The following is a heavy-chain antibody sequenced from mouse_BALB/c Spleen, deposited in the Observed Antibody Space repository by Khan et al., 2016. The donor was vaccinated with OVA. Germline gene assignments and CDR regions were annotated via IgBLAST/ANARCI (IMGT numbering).Heavy chain of an antibody. CDR1: GYTFTTYT. J-gene: IGHJ3*01. CDR2: INPSNGYT. CDR3: EREGAYYRSDGWFSY. V-gene: IGHV1-4*01. D-gene: IGHD2-14*01. Sequence: VQLQESGAELARPGASVKMSCKASGYTFTTYTMHWVKQTPGQGLEWIGYINPSNGYTNYNQKFKDKSTLTADKSSSTAYMQLSSLTSDYSAVYYCEREGAYYRSDGWFSYWGQGTLVTVSA.